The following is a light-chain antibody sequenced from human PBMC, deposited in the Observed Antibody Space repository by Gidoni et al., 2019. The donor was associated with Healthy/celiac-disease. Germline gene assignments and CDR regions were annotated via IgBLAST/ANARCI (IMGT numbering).Light chain of an antibody. CDR1: QSISIY. J-gene: IGKJ2*02. CDR2: DAS. CDR3: QQSDSTPGT. Sequence: DIQMTKSPSSLSASVVDRVTITCRASQSISIYLNWDQQKPGKAPKLLIYDASSLQSGVPSRFSGSGSGTDFTLTISSLQPEDFATYYCQQSDSTPGTFGQGTKLEIK. V-gene: IGKV1-39*01.